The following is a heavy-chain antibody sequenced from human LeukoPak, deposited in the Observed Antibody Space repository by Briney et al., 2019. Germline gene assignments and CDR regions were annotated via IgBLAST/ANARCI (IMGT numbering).Heavy chain of an antibody. CDR1: GGTFSSYA. D-gene: IGHD3-3*02. Sequence: GSSVKVSFKASGGTFSSYAISWVRQAPGQGLEWMGGIIPIFGTANYAQKFQGRVTITADESTSTAYMELSSLRSEDTAVYYCASGAFDYYYYGMDVWGQGTTVTVSS. CDR2: IIPIFGTA. V-gene: IGHV1-69*01. CDR3: ASGAFDYYYYGMDV. J-gene: IGHJ6*02.